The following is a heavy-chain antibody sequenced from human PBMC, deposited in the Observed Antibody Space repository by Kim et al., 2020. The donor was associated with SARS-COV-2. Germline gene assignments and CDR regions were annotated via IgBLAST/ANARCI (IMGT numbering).Heavy chain of an antibody. D-gene: IGHD6-6*01. Sequence: KFQGRVTMTRNNSISTAYMELSSLRSEDTAVYYCARAFHLEYSSSYWFDPWGQGTLVTVSS. V-gene: IGHV1-8*01. CDR3: ARAFHLEYSSSYWFDP. J-gene: IGHJ5*02.